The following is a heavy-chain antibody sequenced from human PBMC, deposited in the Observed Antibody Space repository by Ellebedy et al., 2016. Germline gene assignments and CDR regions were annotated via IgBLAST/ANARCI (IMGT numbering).Heavy chain of an antibody. CDR3: ARRLSIGISGLGWFDP. CDR2: VTPSGST. D-gene: IGHD1-14*01. V-gene: IGHV4-34*01. J-gene: IGHJ5*02. Sequence: SETLSLTXAVYGGSFSASWWSWIRQPPGKGLEWIGEVTPSGSTNYSPSLKSRVTISGDRSNNQFSLKLSSVTAADTAMYYCARRLSIGISGLGWFDPWGQGTLVTVSS. CDR1: GGSFSASW.